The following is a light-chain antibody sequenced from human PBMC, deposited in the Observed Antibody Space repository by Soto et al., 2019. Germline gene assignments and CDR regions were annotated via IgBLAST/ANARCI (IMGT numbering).Light chain of an antibody. CDR3: QQYGSSRT. CDR2: GAS. V-gene: IGKV3-20*01. Sequence: EIVLTQSPGTLSLSPGERATLSCRASQSVSSSYLAWYQQKPGQAPSLLSYGASSRATGIPDRFSGSGSGTDFTLTIRRLEPEDFAVYYCQQYGSSRTFGQGTKVEI. J-gene: IGKJ1*01. CDR1: QSVSSSY.